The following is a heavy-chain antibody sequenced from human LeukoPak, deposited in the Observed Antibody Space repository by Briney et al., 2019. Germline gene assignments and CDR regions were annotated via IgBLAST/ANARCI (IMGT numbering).Heavy chain of an antibody. CDR1: GGSISSGDYY. Sequence: PSQTLSLTCTVSGGSISSGDYYWSWIRQLPGKGLEWIGCIFYIGSTYYNPSLKSRVTISVDTSKNQFSLKLSSVTAADTAVYYCARGSYYYGSGSYFVDYWGQGTLVTVSS. CDR3: ARGSYYYGSGSYFVDY. J-gene: IGHJ4*02. V-gene: IGHV4-30-4*08. D-gene: IGHD3-10*01. CDR2: IFYIGST.